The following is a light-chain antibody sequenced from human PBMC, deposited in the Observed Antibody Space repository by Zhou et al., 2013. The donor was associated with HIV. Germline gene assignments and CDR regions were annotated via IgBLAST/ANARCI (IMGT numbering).Light chain of an antibody. J-gene: IGKJ1*01. CDR1: QGTSYY. V-gene: IGKV1-27*01. CDR2: AAS. CDR3: QNYRHDSRT. Sequence: DIQMTQSPSSVSASVGDRVTITCRASQGTSYYLAWYQQKSGKVPKLLISAASTLHSGVSSRFSGSGSGTDFTLTISDLQPEDVGTYYCQNYRHDSRTFGPGTKVEI.